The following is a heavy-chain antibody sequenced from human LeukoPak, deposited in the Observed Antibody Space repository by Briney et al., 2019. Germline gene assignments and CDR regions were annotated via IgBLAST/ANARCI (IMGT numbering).Heavy chain of an antibody. CDR2: ISSSSNII. V-gene: IGHV3-48*02. D-gene: IGHD2-15*01. CDR1: GFTFSTSS. J-gene: IGHJ4*02. CDR3: AGRHCSDGGCYFAGADPFDY. Sequence: GGSLRLSCAASGFTFSTSSMNWVRQAPGKGLEWVSYISSSSNIIHYADSVKGRFTISRDNAKDSLYLQMNSLRDEDTAVYYCAGRHCSDGGCYFAGADPFDYWGQGTLVTVSS.